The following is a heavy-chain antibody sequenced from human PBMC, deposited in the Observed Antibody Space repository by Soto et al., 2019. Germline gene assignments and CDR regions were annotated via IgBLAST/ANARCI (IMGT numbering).Heavy chain of an antibody. Sequence: GGSLRLSCAASGFTFTSYAMNWVRLAPGKGLEWVSAISGTGYNTYYADSVKGRFTISRDNTKNTLYLQMNSLRAEDTAVYYCAKAGFSSSWSPTYFDDWGQGTRVTVSS. D-gene: IGHD6-13*01. V-gene: IGHV3-23*01. CDR1: GFTFTSYA. CDR2: ISGTGYNT. CDR3: AKAGFSSSWSPTYFDD. J-gene: IGHJ4*02.